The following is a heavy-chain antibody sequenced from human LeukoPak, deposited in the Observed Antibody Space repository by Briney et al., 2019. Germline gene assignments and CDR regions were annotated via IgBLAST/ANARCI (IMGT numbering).Heavy chain of an antibody. CDR2: INHSGST. CDR1: GGSFSGYY. V-gene: IGHV4-34*01. J-gene: IGHJ4*02. CDR3: ARENCSSTSCKFDY. Sequence: PSETLSLTCAVYGGSFSGYYWSWIRQPPGKGLEWIGEINHSGSTNYNPSLKSRVTISVDTSKNQFSLKLSSVTAADTAVYYCARENCSSTSCKFDYWGQGTLVTVSS. D-gene: IGHD2-2*01.